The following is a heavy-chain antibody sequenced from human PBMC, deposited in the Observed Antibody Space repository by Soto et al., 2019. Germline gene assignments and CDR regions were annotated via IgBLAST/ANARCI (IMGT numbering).Heavy chain of an antibody. CDR2: IYYSGYT. J-gene: IGHJ6*02. Sequence: QLQLQESGPGLVKPSETLSLTCTVSGGSISSSSYYWGWIRQPPGKGLEWIGSIYYSGYTYYNPSPKGRVTISVDTSNAQVSLKLSSVTAADTAVYYCARHNGPLYVGYYYDMDVWGQGTTVTVSS. D-gene: IGHD3-16*01. CDR3: ARHNGPLYVGYYYDMDV. CDR1: GGSISSSSYY. V-gene: IGHV4-39*01.